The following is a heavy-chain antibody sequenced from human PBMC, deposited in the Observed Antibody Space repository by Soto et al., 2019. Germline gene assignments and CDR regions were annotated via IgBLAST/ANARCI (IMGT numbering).Heavy chain of an antibody. D-gene: IGHD2-2*01. CDR2: INHSGST. V-gene: IGHV4-34*01. J-gene: IGHJ5*02. CDR3: ATHSCSPIVVVPAACDGWFDP. CDR1: GGSFSGYY. Sequence: SETLSLTCAVYGGSFSGYYWSWIRQPPGKGLEWIGEINHSGSTNYNPSLKSRVTISVDTSKNQFSLKLSSVTAADTAVYYCATHSCSPIVVVPAACDGWFDPWGQGTLVTVSS.